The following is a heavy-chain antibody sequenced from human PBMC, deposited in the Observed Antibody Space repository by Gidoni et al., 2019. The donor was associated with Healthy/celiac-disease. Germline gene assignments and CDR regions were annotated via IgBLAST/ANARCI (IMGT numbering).Heavy chain of an antibody. CDR1: GGSISSHSYY. J-gene: IGHJ4*02. CDR3: FVLTGYYPAYVIFDY. CDR2: IYYSGST. V-gene: IGHV4-39*07. Sequence: QLQLQESGPGLVKPSETLSLTCTVSGGSISSHSYYWGWIRQPPGKGLEWIVSIYYSGSTYYNPSLKSRVTISVDTSKNQFSLKLRSVTAADTAVYYCFVLTGYYPAYVIFDYWGQGTLVTVSS. D-gene: IGHD3-9*01.